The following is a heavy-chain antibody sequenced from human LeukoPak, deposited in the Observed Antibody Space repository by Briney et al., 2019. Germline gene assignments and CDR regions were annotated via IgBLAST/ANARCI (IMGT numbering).Heavy chain of an antibody. CDR1: GGTFSSYA. V-gene: IGHV1-69*13. CDR2: IIPIFGTA. Sequence: ASVKVSCKASGGTFSSYAISWVRQAPGQGLEWMGGIIPIFGTANYAQKFQGRVTITADESTSTAYMELSSLRSEDTAVYYCALGVPAAIREYYFDYWGQGTLVTVSS. CDR3: ALGVPAAIREYYFDY. J-gene: IGHJ4*02. D-gene: IGHD2-2*02.